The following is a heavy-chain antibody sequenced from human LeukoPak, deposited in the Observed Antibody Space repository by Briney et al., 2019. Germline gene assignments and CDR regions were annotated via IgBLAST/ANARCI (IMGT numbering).Heavy chain of an antibody. V-gene: IGHV4-61*08. J-gene: IGHJ4*02. CDR3: ARAETAAGRFPKPHYFDY. Sequence: SETLSLTCTVAGGSISSGAYWWTWIRQDPGKGLEWIGYIYYSGSTNYNPSLKSRVTISVDTSKNQFSLKLSSVTAADTAVYYCARAETAAGRFPKPHYFDYWGQGTLVTVSS. D-gene: IGHD6-13*01. CDR2: IYYSGST. CDR1: GGSISSGAYW.